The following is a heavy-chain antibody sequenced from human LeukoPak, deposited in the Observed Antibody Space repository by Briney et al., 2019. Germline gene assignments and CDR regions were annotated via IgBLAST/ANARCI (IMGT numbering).Heavy chain of an antibody. Sequence: GSLRLSCATSGFTFSTYGIHWVRHAPGKGLEWVAAIWPDGSYKYYADSVKGRFTISRDNSKNTVYLQMNTLRDEDTAVYYCARAAVPFDYWGQGTLVTVST. CDR1: GFTFSTYG. J-gene: IGHJ4*02. CDR3: ARAAVPFDY. V-gene: IGHV3-33*01. CDR2: IWPDGSYK. D-gene: IGHD6-19*01.